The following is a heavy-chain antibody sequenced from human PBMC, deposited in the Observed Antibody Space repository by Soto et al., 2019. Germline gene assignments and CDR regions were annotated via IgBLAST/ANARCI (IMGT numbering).Heavy chain of an antibody. D-gene: IGHD4-17*01. J-gene: IGHJ5*02. CDR3: ARAKTTVTTDWFDP. V-gene: IGHV4-30-4*01. CDR1: GGSIISGDYY. Sequence: QVQLQESGPGLLKPSQTLSLTCTVSGGSIISGDYYWSWIRQPPGKGLEWIGYIYYSGNTYYHPSLKSRVSISVETSRNQFSLKLSSVTAADTAVYYCARAKTTVTTDWFDPWGQGTLVTVSS. CDR2: IYYSGNT.